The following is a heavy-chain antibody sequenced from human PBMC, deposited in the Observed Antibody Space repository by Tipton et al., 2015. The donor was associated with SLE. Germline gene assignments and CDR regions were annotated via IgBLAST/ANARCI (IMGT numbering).Heavy chain of an antibody. CDR1: GFSISSYY. Sequence: LRLSCAVSGFSISSYYWGWIRQPPGKGLEWLGTIYHSGTTYYNPSLKSRLTLSIDTSKNQFSLKLSSVTAADTAVYYCAREGYSNSFDYWGQGTLVTVSS. V-gene: IGHV4-38-2*02. J-gene: IGHJ4*02. D-gene: IGHD4-11*01. CDR3: AREGYSNSFDY. CDR2: IYHSGTT.